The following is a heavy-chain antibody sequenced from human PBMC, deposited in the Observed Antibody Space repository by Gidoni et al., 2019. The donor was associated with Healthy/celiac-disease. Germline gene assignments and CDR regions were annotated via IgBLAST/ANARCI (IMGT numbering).Heavy chain of an antibody. Sequence: QMQLVQSGPEVKKPGTSVKVSCKASGFTFTSSAMQWGRQARGQRLEWIGWIVVGSGNTNYAQKFQERVTITRDMSTSTAYMELSSLRSEDTAVYYCAADHWYCGGDCYSAARIDAFDIWGQGTMVTVSS. CDR3: AADHWYCGGDCYSAARIDAFDI. J-gene: IGHJ3*02. CDR1: GFTFTSSA. V-gene: IGHV1-58*02. CDR2: IVVGSGNT. D-gene: IGHD2-21*02.